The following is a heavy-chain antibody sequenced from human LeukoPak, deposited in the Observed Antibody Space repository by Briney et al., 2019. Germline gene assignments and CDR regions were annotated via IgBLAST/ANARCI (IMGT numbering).Heavy chain of an antibody. CDR1: GYTFTNYW. V-gene: IGHV5-51*01. CDR2: IYPGDSDT. J-gene: IGHJ4*02. Sequence: PGESLKISCKGSGYTFTNYWIGWVRQMPGKGLEWMGIIYPGDSDTRYSPSFQGQVTISADKSVSTAYLQWSSLKASDNAMYYCARLSSGWHSNFDYWGQGTLVTVSS. CDR3: ARLSSGWHSNFDY. D-gene: IGHD6-19*01.